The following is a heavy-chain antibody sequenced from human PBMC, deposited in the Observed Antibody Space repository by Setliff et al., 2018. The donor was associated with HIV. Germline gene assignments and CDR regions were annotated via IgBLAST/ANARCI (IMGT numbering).Heavy chain of an antibody. CDR2: IKSKSDGGAI. CDR3: AKDAGPLVGASRCYFDS. Sequence: GSLRLSCAASGVTFTKAWLSWVRQAPGKGLEWVGRIKSKSDGGAIDYAAPVKGRVTISRDNVKSPLFLQMYSLRPEDTAFYFCAKDAGPLVGASRCYFDSWGQGILVTVSS. CDR1: GVTFTKAW. V-gene: IGHV3-15*05. D-gene: IGHD1-26*01. J-gene: IGHJ4*02.